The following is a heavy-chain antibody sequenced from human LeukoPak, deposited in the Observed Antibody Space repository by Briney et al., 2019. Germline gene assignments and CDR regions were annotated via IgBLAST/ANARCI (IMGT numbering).Heavy chain of an antibody. D-gene: IGHD1-1*01. CDR2: IYYDGSNI. Sequence: GRSLTLSCAASEFTFTTYGMHWVRQAPGKGLEWVAFIYYDGSNIYYADYVKGRFTISRDISKNTLYLQMDSLRAEDTAIYYCARDWKTDSFDYWGQGTLVTVSS. CDR1: EFTFTTYG. V-gene: IGHV3-33*01. J-gene: IGHJ4*02. CDR3: ARDWKTDSFDY.